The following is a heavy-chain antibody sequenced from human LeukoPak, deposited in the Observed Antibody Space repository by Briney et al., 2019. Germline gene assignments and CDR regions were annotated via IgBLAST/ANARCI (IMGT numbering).Heavy chain of an antibody. Sequence: SETLSLTCTVSGGSISSSNYYWGWIRQPPGKGLEWIGSIYYSGSTYYNPSLKSRVTISVDTSKNQFSLKLSSVTAADTAVYYCARQGAFNYWGQGTLVTVSS. J-gene: IGHJ4*02. D-gene: IGHD3-16*01. V-gene: IGHV4-39*01. CDR1: GGSISSSNYY. CDR3: ARQGAFNY. CDR2: IYYSGST.